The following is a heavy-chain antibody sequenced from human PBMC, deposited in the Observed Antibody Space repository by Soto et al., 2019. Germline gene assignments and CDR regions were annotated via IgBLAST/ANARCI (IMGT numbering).Heavy chain of an antibody. Sequence: ASVKVSFKASGYTFTSYGISWVRQAPVQGLEWMGCISAYNGNTNYAQKLQGRVNMTTDTSTSTAYMELRSLRSDDTAVYYCARDGVVYGMDVWGQGTTVTVSS. CDR2: ISAYNGNT. V-gene: IGHV1-18*04. CDR3: ARDGVVYGMDV. J-gene: IGHJ6*02. CDR1: GYTFTSYG. D-gene: IGHD3-3*01.